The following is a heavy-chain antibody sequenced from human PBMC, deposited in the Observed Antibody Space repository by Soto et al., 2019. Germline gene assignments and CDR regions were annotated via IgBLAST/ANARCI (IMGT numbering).Heavy chain of an antibody. Sequence: PSETLSLTCTVSGGSISSYYWSWIRQPPGKGLEWIGYIYYSGSTNYNPSLKSRVTISVDTSKTQFSLKLSSVTAADTAVYYCARTTTDPSNYYYYYMDVWGKGTTVTVSS. J-gene: IGHJ6*03. CDR1: GGSISSYY. D-gene: IGHD4-17*01. V-gene: IGHV4-59*01. CDR3: ARTTTDPSNYYYYYMDV. CDR2: IYYSGST.